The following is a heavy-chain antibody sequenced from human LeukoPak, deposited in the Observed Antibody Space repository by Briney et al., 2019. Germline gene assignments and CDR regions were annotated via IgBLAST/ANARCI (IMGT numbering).Heavy chain of an antibody. Sequence: ASVKVSCKASGYTFTSYGISWERQAPGQGLEWMGWISAYNGNTNYAQKLQGRVTMTTDTSTSTAYMELRSLRSDDTAVYYCARGPSREDYVWGSYPLDAFGIWGQGTMVTVSS. V-gene: IGHV1-18*01. J-gene: IGHJ3*02. CDR2: ISAYNGNT. D-gene: IGHD3-16*02. CDR1: GYTFTSYG. CDR3: ARGPSREDYVWGSYPLDAFGI.